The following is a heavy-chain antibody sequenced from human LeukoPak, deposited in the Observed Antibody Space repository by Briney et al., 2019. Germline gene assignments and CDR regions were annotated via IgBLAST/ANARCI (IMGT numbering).Heavy chain of an antibody. J-gene: IGHJ3*02. CDR3: ARTYQLLYDDAFDI. Sequence: GGSLRLSCAASGFTFTNYAMNWVRQAPGKGLEWVSYISSSSSTIYYADSVKGRFTISRDNAKNSLYLQTNSLRAEDTAMYYCARTYQLLYDDAFDIWGQGTMVTVSS. V-gene: IGHV3-48*01. CDR1: GFTFTNYA. CDR2: ISSSSSTI. D-gene: IGHD2-2*02.